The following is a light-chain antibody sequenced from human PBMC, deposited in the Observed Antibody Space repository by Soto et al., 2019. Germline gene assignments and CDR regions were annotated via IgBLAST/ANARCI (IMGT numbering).Light chain of an antibody. J-gene: IGLJ1*01. V-gene: IGLV2-14*01. CDR1: SSDVGGYNY. CDR3: SVYTSSSTYV. CDR2: EVS. Sequence: QSVLTQPASVSGSPGQSITISCTGTSSDVGGYNYVSWYQQPPGKAPKPMIYEVSNRPSGVSNRFSVSKSGNTASLTISGLQAEDVADYYWSVYTSSSTYVFGTGTKVPVL.